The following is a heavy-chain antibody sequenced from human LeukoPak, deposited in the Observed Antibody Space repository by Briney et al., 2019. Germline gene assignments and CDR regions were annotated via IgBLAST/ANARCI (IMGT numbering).Heavy chain of an antibody. Sequence: ASVKVSCKASGYTFTGYYMHWVRQAPGQGLEWMGWINPNSGGTNYAQKFQGRVTMTRDTFISTAYMELSRLRSDDTAVYYCARAPPTSSWYSPGYFHYWGQGTLVTVSS. CDR3: ARAPPTSSWYSPGYFHY. CDR2: INPNSGGT. D-gene: IGHD6-13*01. J-gene: IGHJ4*02. V-gene: IGHV1-2*02. CDR1: GYTFTGYY.